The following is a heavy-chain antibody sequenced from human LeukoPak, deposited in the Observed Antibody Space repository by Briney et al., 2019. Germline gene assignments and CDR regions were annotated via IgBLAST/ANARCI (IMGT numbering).Heavy chain of an antibody. V-gene: IGHV3-23*01. J-gene: IGHJ4*02. CDR2: ISTSGGGT. D-gene: IGHD2-15*01. Sequence: GGSLRLSCAASGFTFSSYAMSWVRQAPGKGLEWVSTISTSGGGTYYADSVKGRFTISRDNSKNTLHLQMNSLRAEDTAIYYCAKGGASSGGYDCWGQGTLVTVSS. CDR1: GFTFSSYA. CDR3: AKGGASSGGYDC.